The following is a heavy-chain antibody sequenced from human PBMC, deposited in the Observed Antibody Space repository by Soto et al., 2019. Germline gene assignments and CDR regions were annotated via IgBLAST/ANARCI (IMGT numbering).Heavy chain of an antibody. D-gene: IGHD6-19*01. CDR1: GFTFHDYA. CDR3: AKDIREYSSGWTYFDY. V-gene: IGHV3-9*01. Sequence: GGSLRLSCAASGFTFHDYAMHWVRQGQGKGLEWVSGITWNSGSIDYADSVKGRFTISRDNAKNSLYLQMNSLRPEDTASYYCAKDIREYSSGWTYFDYWGHGTLVTVSS. J-gene: IGHJ4*01. CDR2: ITWNSGSI.